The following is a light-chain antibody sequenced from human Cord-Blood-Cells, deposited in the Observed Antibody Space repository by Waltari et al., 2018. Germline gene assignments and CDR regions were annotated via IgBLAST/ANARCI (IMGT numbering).Light chain of an antibody. CDR3: QQYYSTPQT. CDR2: WAS. Sequence: DIVMTQSPDSLAVSLGERATINCKSSQSVLYSSNNKNYLAWYQQKPGPPPKLLIYWASTRESGVPDRCSGSGSGTDFTLNISSLQAEDVAVYYCQQYYSTPQTFGQGTKLEIK. V-gene: IGKV4-1*01. CDR1: QSVLYSSNNKNY. J-gene: IGKJ2*01.